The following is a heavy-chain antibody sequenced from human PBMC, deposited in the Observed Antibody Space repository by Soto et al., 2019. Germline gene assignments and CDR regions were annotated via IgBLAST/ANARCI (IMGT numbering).Heavy chain of an antibody. J-gene: IGHJ6*02. Sequence: GGSLRLSCAASGFTFSSYSMNWVRQAPGKGLEWVSYISSSSSTIYYADSVKGRFTISRDNAKNSLYLQMNSLRDEDTAVYYCASFYDYYYGMDVWGQGTTVTVSS. CDR3: ASFYDYYYGMDV. CDR2: ISSSSSTI. CDR1: GFTFSSYS. V-gene: IGHV3-48*02.